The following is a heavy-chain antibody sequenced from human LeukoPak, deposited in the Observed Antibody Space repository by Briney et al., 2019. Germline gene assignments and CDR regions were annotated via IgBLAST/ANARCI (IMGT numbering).Heavy chain of an antibody. D-gene: IGHD6-13*01. V-gene: IGHV3-74*01. Sequence: QPGGSLRLSCVASGFTFRKYWLHWVRQAPGKGLEWVSRINPDDESTSYADSVRGRFTISRDNAKNSLYLQMNSLRAEDTAVYYCARAGYEEDFDYWGQGTLVTVPS. CDR2: INPDDEST. J-gene: IGHJ4*02. CDR3: ARAGYEEDFDY. CDR1: GFTFRKYW.